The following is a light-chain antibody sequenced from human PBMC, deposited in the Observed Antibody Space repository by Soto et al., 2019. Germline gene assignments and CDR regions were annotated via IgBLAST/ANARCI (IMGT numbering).Light chain of an antibody. CDR3: QQYNSYSWT. V-gene: IGKV1-5*03. J-gene: IGKJ1*01. CDR1: QSISSW. CDR2: KAS. Sequence: DIPMNLSPSTLSASVGDRVTITCRASQSISSWLAWYQQKPGKAPKLLIYKASSLESGVPSRFSGSGSGTEFTLTISSLQPDDFATYYCQQYNSYSWTFCQGTNVDIK.